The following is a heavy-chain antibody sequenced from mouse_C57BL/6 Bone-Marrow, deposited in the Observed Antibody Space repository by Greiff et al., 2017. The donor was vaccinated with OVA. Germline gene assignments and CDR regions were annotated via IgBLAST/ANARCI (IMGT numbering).Heavy chain of an antibody. CDR3: ARSHYYGSSYGFDY. D-gene: IGHD1-1*01. V-gene: IGHV1-81*01. CDR1: GYTFTSYG. J-gene: IGHJ2*01. CDR2: IYPRSGNT. Sequence: QVQLQQSGAELARPGASVKLSCKASGYTFTSYGISWVKQRTGQGLEWIGEIYPRSGNTYYNEQFKGKATLTADKSSSTAYMELRSLTSEDSAVYFCARSHYYGSSYGFDYWGQGTTLTVSS.